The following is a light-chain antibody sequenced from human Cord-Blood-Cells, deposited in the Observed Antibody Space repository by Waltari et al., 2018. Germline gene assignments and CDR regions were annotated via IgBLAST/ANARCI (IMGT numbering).Light chain of an antibody. CDR3: QTWGTGIRV. V-gene: IGLV4-69*01. J-gene: IGLJ2*01. CDR2: LNSDGSH. Sequence: QLVLTQSPSASASLGASVKLTCTLSSGHSSYAIAWHQQQPEKGPRYLMKLNSDGSHSKGDGIPARFSGSSSGAGRYRTSSSLQSEDEADYYCQTWGTGIRVFGGGTKLTVL. CDR1: SGHSSYA.